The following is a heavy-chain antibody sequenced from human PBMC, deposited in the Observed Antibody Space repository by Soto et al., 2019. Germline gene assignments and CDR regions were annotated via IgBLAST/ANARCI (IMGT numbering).Heavy chain of an antibody. D-gene: IGHD3-3*01. CDR2: ISAYNGNT. Sequence: GASVKVSCEASGYTFTSYGISWVRQAPGQGLEWMGWISAYNGNTNYAQKLQGRVTMTTDTSTSTAYMELRSLRSDDTAVYYCARGGITIFGVVMGSFDYWGQGTLVTVSS. CDR1: GYTFTSYG. V-gene: IGHV1-18*01. CDR3: ARGGITIFGVVMGSFDY. J-gene: IGHJ4*02.